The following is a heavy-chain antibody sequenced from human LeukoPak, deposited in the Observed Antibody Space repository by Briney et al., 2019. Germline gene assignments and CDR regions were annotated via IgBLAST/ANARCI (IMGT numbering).Heavy chain of an antibody. CDR2: INSDNNYT. CDR1: GFTLSTYN. CDR3: PGPIRGYSGYDSVDYYGMDV. D-gene: IGHD5-12*01. Sequence: PGGSLRLSCAASGFTLSTYNMNWVRQAPGKGLEWVSSINSDNNYTHYADSVKGRFTISRDNADNSLYLQMNSLRAEDTAVYYCPGPIRGYSGYDSVDYYGMDVWGQGTTVTVSS. J-gene: IGHJ6*02. V-gene: IGHV3-21*04.